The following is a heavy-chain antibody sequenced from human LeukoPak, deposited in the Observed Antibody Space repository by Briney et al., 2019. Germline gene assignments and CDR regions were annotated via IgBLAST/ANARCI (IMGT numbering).Heavy chain of an antibody. CDR1: GFTFSSYW. D-gene: IGHD3-3*01. Sequence: GGSLRLSCAVSGFTFSSYWMSWVRQAPGKGLEGVANIKQDGSEKYYVDSVKGRFTISRDNAKNSLYLQMNSLRAEDTAVYYCARAITIFGARDAFDIWGQGTMVTVSS. V-gene: IGHV3-7*03. CDR3: ARAITIFGARDAFDI. J-gene: IGHJ3*02. CDR2: IKQDGSEK.